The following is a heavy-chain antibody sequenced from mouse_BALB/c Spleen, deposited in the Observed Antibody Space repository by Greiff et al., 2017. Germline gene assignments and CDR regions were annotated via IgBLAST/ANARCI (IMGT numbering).Heavy chain of an antibody. CDR1: GFTFSSYT. CDR2: ISSGGSYT. J-gene: IGHJ2*01. CDR3: TRDPANYFDY. V-gene: IGHV5-6-4*01. Sequence: EVKLVESGGGLVKPGGSLKLSCAASGFTFSSYTMSWVRQTPEKRLEWVATISSGGSYTYYPDSVKGRFTISRDNAKNTLYLQMSSLKSEDTAMYYCTRDPANYFDYWGQGTTLTVSS.